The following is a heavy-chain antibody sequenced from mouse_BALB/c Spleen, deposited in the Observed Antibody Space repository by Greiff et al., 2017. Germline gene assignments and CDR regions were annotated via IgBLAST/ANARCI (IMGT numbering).Heavy chain of an antibody. J-gene: IGHJ4*01. CDR1: GYAFTNYL. Sequence: VKLLESGAELVRPGTSVKVSCKASGYAFTNYLIEWVKQRPGQGLEWIGVINPGSGGTNYNEKFKGKATLTADKSSSTAYMQLSSLTSDDSAVYFCARRTEAMDYWGQGTSVTVS. V-gene: IGHV1-54*01. CDR2: INPGSGGT. CDR3: ARRTEAMDY.